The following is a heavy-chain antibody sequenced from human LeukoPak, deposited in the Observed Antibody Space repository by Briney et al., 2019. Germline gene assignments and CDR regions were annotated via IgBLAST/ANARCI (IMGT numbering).Heavy chain of an antibody. J-gene: IGHJ4*02. CDR2: INHSGST. CDR1: GFTFSSYA. CDR3: ARGGSGSYYNVY. Sequence: SGGSLRLSCAASGFTFSSYAMSWIRQPPGKGLEWIGEINHSGSTNYNPSLKSRVTISVDTSKNQFSLKLSSVTAADTAVYYCARGGSGSYYNVYWGQGTLVTVSS. V-gene: IGHV4-34*01. D-gene: IGHD3-10*01.